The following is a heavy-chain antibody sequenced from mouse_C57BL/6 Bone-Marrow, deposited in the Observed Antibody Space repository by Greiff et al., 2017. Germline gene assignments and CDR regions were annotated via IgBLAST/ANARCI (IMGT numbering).Heavy chain of an antibody. J-gene: IGHJ4*01. CDR1: GFSLTSYG. CDR2: IWSGGST. CDR3: AKKGGAMDY. V-gene: IGHV2-4*01. Sequence: VKLMESGPGLVQPSQSLSITCTVSGFSLTSYGVHWVRQPPGTGLEWLGVIWSGGSTDYNAAFISRLSISKDNSKSQVFFKMNSLQADDTAIYYCAKKGGAMDYWGQGTSVTVSS.